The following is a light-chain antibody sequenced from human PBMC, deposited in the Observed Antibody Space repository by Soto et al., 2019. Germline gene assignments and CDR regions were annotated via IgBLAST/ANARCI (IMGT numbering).Light chain of an antibody. CDR3: QQTSSPTRT. CDR1: QSINIY. Sequence: DIQMTQSPSSLSASVGDRVTITCRASQSINIYLNWYQQKPGKAPKVLIYAASSLQSGVPSRFSGSGSGTDFNFTIRNLQPEDFGTYYYQQTSSPTRTLGHGTMMEIK. J-gene: IGKJ2*01. CDR2: AAS. V-gene: IGKV1-39*01.